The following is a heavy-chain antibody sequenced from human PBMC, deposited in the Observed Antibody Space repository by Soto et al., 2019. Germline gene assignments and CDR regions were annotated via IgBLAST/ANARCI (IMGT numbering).Heavy chain of an antibody. J-gene: IGHJ6*02. V-gene: IGHV4-4*07. CDR2: IYTSGST. D-gene: IGHD2-15*01. CDR1: CGSISSYY. Sequence: PSDTLSLTCTVSCGSISSYYWSWIRQPAGKGLEWIGRIYTSGSTNYNPSLKSRVTMSVDTSKNQFSLKLSSVTAADTAVYYCARDLSYCSGGSCYPTPDYYYGMDVWGQGTTVTVSS. CDR3: ARDLSYCSGGSCYPTPDYYYGMDV.